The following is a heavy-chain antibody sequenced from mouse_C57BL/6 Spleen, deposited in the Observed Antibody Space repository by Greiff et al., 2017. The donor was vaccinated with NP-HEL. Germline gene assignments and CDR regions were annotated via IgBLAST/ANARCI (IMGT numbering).Heavy chain of an antibody. CDR1: GFTFSSYG. D-gene: IGHD2-10*02. CDR2: ISSGGSYT. J-gene: IGHJ2*01. Sequence: EVKLEESGGDLVKPGGSLKLSCAASGFTFSSYGMSWVRQTPDKRLEWVATISSGGSYTYYPDSVKGRFTISRDNAKNTLYLQMSSLKSEDTAMYYCTAYGNYVGFDYWGQGTTLTVSS. V-gene: IGHV5-6*02. CDR3: TAYGNYVGFDY.